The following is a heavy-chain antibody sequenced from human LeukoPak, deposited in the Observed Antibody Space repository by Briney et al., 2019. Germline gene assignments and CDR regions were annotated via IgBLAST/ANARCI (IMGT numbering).Heavy chain of an antibody. J-gene: IGHJ4*02. CDR1: GFTFGTYA. V-gene: IGHV3-49*03. Sequence: GGSLRLSCTSSGFTFGTYAVSWFRQAPGKGLEWVAFIRSKTFGGATEYAASVKGRFTISRDDSKSIAYLQMNSLKTEDTAVYYCTRYSGRTDYWGQGTLVTVSS. D-gene: IGHD5-18*01. CDR2: IRSKTFGGAT. CDR3: TRYSGRTDY.